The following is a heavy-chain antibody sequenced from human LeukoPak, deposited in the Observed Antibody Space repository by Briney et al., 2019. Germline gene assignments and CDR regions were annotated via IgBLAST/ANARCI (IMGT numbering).Heavy chain of an antibody. V-gene: IGHV3-23*01. Sequence: GALILSCAASGFTFSTYPISWVRQAPGKGLEWVSGISGSGGSTYYADSVNGRFTISRDISKNTLYLQMNSLRAEDTAVYYCAKDEGSGWYYFDYWGQGSLVTVSS. CDR1: GFTFSTYP. J-gene: IGHJ4*02. CDR2: ISGSGGST. CDR3: AKDEGSGWYYFDY. D-gene: IGHD6-19*01.